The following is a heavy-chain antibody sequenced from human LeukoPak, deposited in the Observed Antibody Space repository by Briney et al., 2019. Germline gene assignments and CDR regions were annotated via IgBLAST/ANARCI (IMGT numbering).Heavy chain of an antibody. J-gene: IGHJ4*02. V-gene: IGHV4-34*01. CDR1: GGSFRGDY. Sequence: SETLSLTCAVYGGSFRGDYWSWVRQPPGKGLEWIGEINHSGSTNYNPSLKSRVTISVDASKNQFSLKLSSVTAADTAVYYCARRPSDSSGYWYFDYWGQGTLVTVSS. CDR3: ARRPSDSSGYWYFDY. CDR2: INHSGST. D-gene: IGHD3-22*01.